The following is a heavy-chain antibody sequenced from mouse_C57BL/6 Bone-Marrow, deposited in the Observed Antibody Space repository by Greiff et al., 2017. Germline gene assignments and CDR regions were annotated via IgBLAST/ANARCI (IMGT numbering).Heavy chain of an antibody. Sequence: EVQVVESGPELVKPGDSVKISCKASGYSFTGYFMNWVMQSHGKSLEWIGRINPYNGDTFYNQKFKGKATLTVDKSSSTAHMELRSLTSEDSAVYYCARGYSNCLDYWGQGTTLTVSS. CDR2: INPYNGDT. J-gene: IGHJ2*01. V-gene: IGHV1-20*01. D-gene: IGHD2-5*01. CDR1: GYSFTGYF. CDR3: ARGYSNCLDY.